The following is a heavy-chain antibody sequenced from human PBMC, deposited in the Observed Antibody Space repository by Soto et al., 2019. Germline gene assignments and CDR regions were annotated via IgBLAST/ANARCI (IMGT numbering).Heavy chain of an antibody. CDR3: ARGWSGLVIIRFDP. CDR2: VNHSGST. CDR1: GGSFIGYY. J-gene: IGHJ5*02. V-gene: IGHV4-34*01. D-gene: IGHD3-9*01. Sequence: PSETLSLTCALYGGSFIGYYWSWIRQPPGKGLEWIGEVNHSGSTNYNPSLKSRVTISVDTSKNQFSLKLSSVTAADTAVYYCARGWSGLVIIRFDPWGQGTLVTVSS.